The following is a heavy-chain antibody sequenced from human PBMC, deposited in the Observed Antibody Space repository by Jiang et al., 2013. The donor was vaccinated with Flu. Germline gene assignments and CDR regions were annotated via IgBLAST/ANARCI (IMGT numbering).Heavy chain of an antibody. CDR2: ISGSGDNK. V-gene: IGHV3-23*01. CDR3: AKDLNLVVDY. CDR1: GFTFSSYA. J-gene: IGHJ4*02. Sequence: GGGLVQPGGSLRLSCAASGFTFSSYAMTWFRQAPGKGLEWVSSISGSGDNKYFVDSVKGRFTISRDNSKNTLYLQMNSLRADDTAVYYCAKDLNLVVDYWGQGTLVT. D-gene: IGHD2-15*01.